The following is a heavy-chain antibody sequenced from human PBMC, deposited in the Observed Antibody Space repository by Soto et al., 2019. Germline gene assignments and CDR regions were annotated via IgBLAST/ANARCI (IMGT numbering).Heavy chain of an antibody. CDR2: ISGSGGST. Sequence: GGSLRLSCAASGFTFSSYAMSWVRQAPGKGLEWVSAISGSGGSTYYADSVKGRFTISRDNSKNTLYLQMNSLRAEDTAVYYCAKDRVVVAATSHYFDYWGQGTLVTVSS. CDR3: AKDRVVVAATSHYFDY. D-gene: IGHD2-15*01. V-gene: IGHV3-23*01. CDR1: GFTFSSYA. J-gene: IGHJ4*02.